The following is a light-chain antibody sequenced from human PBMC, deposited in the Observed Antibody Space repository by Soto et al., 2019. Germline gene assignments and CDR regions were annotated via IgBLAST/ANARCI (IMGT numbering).Light chain of an antibody. Sequence: EVVLTQSPGPLSLSPGERVTLSCRTSQSVNSNFLSWFQQKPGQPPRLLLYAASKRAAGTPDRFSGAGSGTDFTLIISSLQSEDFAVYYCQQYDKWPQTFGQGTKVDVK. CDR3: QQYDKWPQT. CDR2: AAS. CDR1: QSVNSNF. J-gene: IGKJ1*01. V-gene: IGKV3-20*01.